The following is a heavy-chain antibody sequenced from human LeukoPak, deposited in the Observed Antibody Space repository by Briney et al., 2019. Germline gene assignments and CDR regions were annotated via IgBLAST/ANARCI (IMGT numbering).Heavy chain of an antibody. J-gene: IGHJ4*02. V-gene: IGHV4-4*07. Sequence: SETLSLTCTVSGGSISSYYWSWIRQPAGKGLEWIGRIYTSGSTNYNPSLKSRVTMSVDTSKNRFSLKLSSVTAADTAVYYCARDLYYYGSGSYFDYWGQGTLVTVSS. CDR3: ARDLYYYGSGSYFDY. CDR1: GGSISSYY. D-gene: IGHD3-10*01. CDR2: IYTSGST.